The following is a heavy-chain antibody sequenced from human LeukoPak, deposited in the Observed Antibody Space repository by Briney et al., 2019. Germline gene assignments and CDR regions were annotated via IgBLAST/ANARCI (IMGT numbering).Heavy chain of an antibody. V-gene: IGHV4-34*01. J-gene: IGHJ4*02. CDR3: ARGHNPGIAAAGIDY. D-gene: IGHD6-13*01. CDR1: GGSFSGYY. Sequence: SETLSLTCAVYGGSFSGYYWSWIRQPPGKGLEWIGEINHSGSTYYNPSLKSRVTISVDTSKNQFSLELSSVTAADTAVYYCARGHNPGIAAAGIDYWGQGTLVTVSS. CDR2: INHSGST.